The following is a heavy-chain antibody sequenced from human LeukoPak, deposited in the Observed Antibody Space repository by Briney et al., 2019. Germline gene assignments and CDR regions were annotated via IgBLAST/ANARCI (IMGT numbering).Heavy chain of an antibody. J-gene: IGHJ4*02. V-gene: IGHV1-69*13. CDR3: ARVPDSSGYFDY. CDR1: GGTFSSYA. CDR2: IIPIFGTA. D-gene: IGHD3-22*01. Sequence: GASVKVSCKASGGTFSSYAISWVRQAPGQGLEWMGGIIPIFGTANYAQKFQGRVTITADESTSTAYMELSGLRSEDTAVYYCARVPDSSGYFDYWGQGTLVTVSS.